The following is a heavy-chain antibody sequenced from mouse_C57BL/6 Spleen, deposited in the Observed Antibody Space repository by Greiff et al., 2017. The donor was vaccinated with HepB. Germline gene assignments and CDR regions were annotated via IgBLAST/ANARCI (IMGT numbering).Heavy chain of an antibody. V-gene: IGHV14-3*01. D-gene: IGHD1-1*01. CDR3: ARPFSRITTVVATDY. Sequence: EVKLQESVAELVRPGASVKLSCTASGFNIKNTYMHWVKQRPEQGLEWIGRIDPANGNTKYAPKFQGKATITADTSSNTAYLQLSSLTSEDTAIYYCARPFSRITTVVATDYWGQGTTLTVSS. CDR1: GFNIKNTY. J-gene: IGHJ2*01. CDR2: IDPANGNT.